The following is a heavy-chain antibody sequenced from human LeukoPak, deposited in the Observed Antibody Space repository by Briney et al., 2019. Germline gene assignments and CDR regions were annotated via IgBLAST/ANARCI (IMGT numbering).Heavy chain of an antibody. CDR2: IDYSGAT. Sequence: PSETLSLTCTVSGGSINSYYWSWIRKPPGKGLEWVGYIDYSGATNYNPSLGSRVTISVDTSNNKFSLNLRSVTAADTAIYYCARGGWSLDYWGKGILVTVSS. CDR3: ARGGWSLDY. J-gene: IGHJ4*02. CDR1: GGSINSYY. V-gene: IGHV4-59*12. D-gene: IGHD6-19*01.